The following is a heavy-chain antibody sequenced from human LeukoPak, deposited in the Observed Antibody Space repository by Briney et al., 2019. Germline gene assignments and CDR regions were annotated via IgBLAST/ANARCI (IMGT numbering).Heavy chain of an antibody. CDR2: INHSGST. V-gene: IGHV4-34*01. Sequence: PSETLSLTCSVSGGSISGYYWSWIRQPPGKGLEWIGEINHSGSTNYNPSLKSRVTISIDTSKNQFSLKLSSVTAADTAVYYCATSLNGELDYWGQGTLVTVSS. J-gene: IGHJ4*02. CDR3: ATSLNGELDY. CDR1: GGSISGYY.